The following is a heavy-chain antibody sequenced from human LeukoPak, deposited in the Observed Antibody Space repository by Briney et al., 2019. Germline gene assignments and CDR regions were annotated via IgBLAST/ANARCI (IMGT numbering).Heavy chain of an antibody. D-gene: IGHD3-10*01. J-gene: IGHJ6*03. CDR2: ISGSGGST. CDR3: AKFEGSGSDYYYYYYMDV. CDR1: GFTFSSYA. V-gene: IGHV3-23*01. Sequence: GSLRLSCAASGFTFSSYAMSWVRQAPGKGLEWVSAISGSGGSTYYADSVKGRFTISRDNSKNTLYLQMNSLRAEDTAVYYCAKFEGSGSDYYYYYYMDVRGKGTTVTISS.